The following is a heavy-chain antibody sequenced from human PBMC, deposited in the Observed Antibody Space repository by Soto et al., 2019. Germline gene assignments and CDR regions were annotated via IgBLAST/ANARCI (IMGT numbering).Heavy chain of an antibody. CDR2: IYYSGST. CDR1: GGSISSYY. CDR3: ARGDSHYYYGMDV. V-gene: IGHV4-59*01. Sequence: SETLSLTCTVSGGSISSYYWSWIRQPPGKGLEWIGYIYYSGSTNYNPSLKSRVTISVDTSKNQFSLKLSSVTAADTAVYYCARGDSHYYYGMDVWGQGTTVTVSS. J-gene: IGHJ6*02.